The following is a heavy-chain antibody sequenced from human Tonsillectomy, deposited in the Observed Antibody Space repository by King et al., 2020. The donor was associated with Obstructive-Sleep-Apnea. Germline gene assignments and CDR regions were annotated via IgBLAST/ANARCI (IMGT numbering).Heavy chain of an antibody. Sequence: QLQESGPGLVKPSETLSLTCTVSGGSISSSSYYWGWIRQPPGKGLEWIGRIYYSGSTYYNPSLKSRVTISVDTSKNQFSLKLSSVTAADTAVYYCAMGDNWNYGGWFDPWGQGTLVTVSS. CDR3: AMGDNWNYGGWFDP. CDR2: IYYSGST. D-gene: IGHD1-7*01. J-gene: IGHJ5*02. CDR1: GGSISSSSYY. V-gene: IGHV4-39*07.